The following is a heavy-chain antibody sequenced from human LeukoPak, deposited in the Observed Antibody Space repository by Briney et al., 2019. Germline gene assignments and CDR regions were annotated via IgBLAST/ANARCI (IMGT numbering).Heavy chain of an antibody. CDR1: GGSFSGAS. D-gene: IGHD1-1*01. Sequence: PSETLSLTCAVFGGSFSGASWTWLRQPPGKGLEWIGEINHSGSTNYNPSLKSRVTISLDSSKNQFSLRLTSVTAADTAVYYCARRLTITARNDLDSWGQGTLVTVSS. V-gene: IGHV4-34*01. J-gene: IGHJ4*02. CDR2: INHSGST. CDR3: ARRLTITARNDLDS.